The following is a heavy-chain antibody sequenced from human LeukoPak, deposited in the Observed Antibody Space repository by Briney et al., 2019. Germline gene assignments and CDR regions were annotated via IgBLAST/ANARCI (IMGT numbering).Heavy chain of an antibody. CDR1: GFTFSSYG. D-gene: IGHD3-10*02. V-gene: IGHV3-30*18. J-gene: IGHJ4*02. CDR3: AKDKFPRFVGGGPMSPFDY. Sequence: GGSLRLSCAASGFTFSSYGMHWVRQAPGKGLEWVAVISYDGSNKYYADSVKGRFTISRDNSKNTLYLQLNSLRAEDTAVYYRAKDKFPRFVGGGPMSPFDYWGQGTLVTVSS. CDR2: ISYDGSNK.